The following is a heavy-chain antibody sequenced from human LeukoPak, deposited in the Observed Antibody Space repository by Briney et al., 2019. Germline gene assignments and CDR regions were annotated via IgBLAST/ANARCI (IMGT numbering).Heavy chain of an antibody. Sequence: ASVKVSCKASGYTFTSYDINWVRQATGQGLEWMGWMNPNSGNTGYAQKFQGRVTMTRDMSTSTVYMELSSLRSEDTAVYYCARYYYDSSGYYYDYWGQGTLVTVSS. CDR2: MNPNSGNT. J-gene: IGHJ4*02. CDR3: ARYYYDSSGYYYDY. V-gene: IGHV1-8*01. D-gene: IGHD3-22*01. CDR1: GYTFTSYD.